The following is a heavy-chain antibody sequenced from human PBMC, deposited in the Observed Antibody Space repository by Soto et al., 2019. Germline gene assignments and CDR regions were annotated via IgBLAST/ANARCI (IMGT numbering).Heavy chain of an antibody. CDR1: GFNFSDYY. CDR3: ATVCPDAFDI. J-gene: IGHJ3*02. CDR2: ISSNGNTI. V-gene: IGHV3-11*01. Sequence: VGSLRLSCAASGFNFSDYYMSWIRQAPGKGLEWVSYISSNGNTIYDGDSVKGRFTISRDNSKNLLYLQMNSLRAEDTAVYYCATVCPDAFDIWGLGTVVTVSS.